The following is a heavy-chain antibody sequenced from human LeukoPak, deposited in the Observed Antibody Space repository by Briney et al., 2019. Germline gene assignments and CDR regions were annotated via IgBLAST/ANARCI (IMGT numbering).Heavy chain of an antibody. J-gene: IGHJ4*02. Sequence: GGSLRLSCAASIFTFSSYTMHWARQAPGKGLEWVADISYHGVNKHYADSVEGRFTISRDNSKNTLLLQMNTLRGADTAVYYCERDGMPLYRRDYLDSWGQGTLVTVSS. CDR1: IFTFSSYT. CDR3: ERDGMPLYRRDYLDS. V-gene: IGHV3-30-3*01. CDR2: ISYHGVNK. D-gene: IGHD2-2*02.